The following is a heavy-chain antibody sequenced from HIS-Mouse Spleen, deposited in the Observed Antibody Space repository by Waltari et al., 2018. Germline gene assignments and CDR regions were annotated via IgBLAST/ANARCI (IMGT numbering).Heavy chain of an antibody. CDR1: ALTFSSYG. J-gene: IGHJ4*02. CDR3: AKDKHHAFDY. Sequence: QVQLVESGGGVVQPGRSVRLSCAASALTFSSYGMHWVRQAPGKGLEWVAVISYDGSNKYYADSVKGRFTISRDNSKNTLYLQMNSLRAEDTAVYYCAKDKHHAFDYWGQGTLVTVSS. V-gene: IGHV3-30*18. CDR2: ISYDGSNK.